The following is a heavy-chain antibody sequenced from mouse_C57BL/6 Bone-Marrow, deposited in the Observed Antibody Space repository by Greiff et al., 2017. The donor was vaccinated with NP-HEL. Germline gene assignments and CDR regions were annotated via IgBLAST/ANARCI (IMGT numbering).Heavy chain of an antibody. V-gene: IGHV1-64*01. CDR3: ASYDDFDY. Sequence: QVHVKQPGAELVKPGASVKLSCKASGYTFTSYWMHWVKQRPGQGLEWIGMIHPNSGSTNYNEKFKSKATLTVDKSSSTAYMQLSSLTSEDSAVYYCASYDDFDYWGQGTTLTVSS. J-gene: IGHJ2*01. D-gene: IGHD2-12*01. CDR2: IHPNSGST. CDR1: GYTFTSYW.